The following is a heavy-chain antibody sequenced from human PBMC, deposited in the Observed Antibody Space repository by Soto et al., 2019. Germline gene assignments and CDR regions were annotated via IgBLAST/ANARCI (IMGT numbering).Heavy chain of an antibody. D-gene: IGHD5-12*01. CDR1: GVTFTNDI. CDR3: VRDSPIGSTYSGYDGIDY. V-gene: IGHV1-69*04. J-gene: IGHJ4*02. CDR2: IIPLLDIA. Sequence: ASVKVSCTASGVTFTNDIITWVRQAPGQGLEWMGRIIPLLDIANYAQKFQGRVTITADKSTSTAYMELNSLRSEDTAVYYCVRDSPIGSTYSGYDGIDYWGQGTLVTVSS.